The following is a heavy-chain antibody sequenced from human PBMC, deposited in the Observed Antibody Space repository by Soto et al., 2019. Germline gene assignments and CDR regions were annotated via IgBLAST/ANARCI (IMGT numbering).Heavy chain of an antibody. CDR1: GFTFSSYG. J-gene: IGHJ6*02. Sequence: GGSLRLSCAASGFTFSSYGMHWVRQAPGKGLEWVAVISYDGSNKYYADSVKGRFTISRDNSKNTLYLQMNSLRAEDTAVYYCAKVRWGSGEAGGPGNGMDVWGQGTTVTVSS. V-gene: IGHV3-30*18. CDR2: ISYDGSNK. CDR3: AKVRWGSGEAGGPGNGMDV. D-gene: IGHD6-19*01.